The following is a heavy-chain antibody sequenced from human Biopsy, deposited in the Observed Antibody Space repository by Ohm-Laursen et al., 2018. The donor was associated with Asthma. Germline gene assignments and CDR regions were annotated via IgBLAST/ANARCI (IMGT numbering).Heavy chain of an antibody. J-gene: IGHJ4*02. CDR3: ASDFPKDYVRCNFQF. V-gene: IGHV1-24*01. D-gene: IGHD4-17*01. Sequence: ASVKVSCKISGYSLTDLSMHWVRQAPGQGLEWLGGIMTVFGTTNYAQKFQGRVTMTEDTSTDTAYMELSSLSSDDTAVYYCASDFPKDYVRCNFQFWGQGTLVTVSS. CDR1: GYSLTDLS. CDR2: IMTVFGTT.